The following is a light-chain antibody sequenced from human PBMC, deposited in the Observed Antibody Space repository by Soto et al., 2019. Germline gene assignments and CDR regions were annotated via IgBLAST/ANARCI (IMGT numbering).Light chain of an antibody. J-gene: IGLJ3*02. CDR3: VLYMGSAIWV. V-gene: IGLV8-61*01. CDR2: NTN. CDR1: SGSVSTSYY. Sequence: QAVVTQEPSFSVSPGGTVTLTCGFSSGSVSTSYYPSWYQQTPGQAPRTLIYNTNTRSSGVPDRFSGSILGSKAALTITGAQADDESDYYCVLYMGSAIWVFGGGTKLTVL.